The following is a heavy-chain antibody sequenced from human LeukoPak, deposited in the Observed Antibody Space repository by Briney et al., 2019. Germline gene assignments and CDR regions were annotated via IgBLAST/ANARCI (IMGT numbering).Heavy chain of an antibody. V-gene: IGHV3-33*01. J-gene: IGHJ4*02. CDR1: GLTLINYG. Sequence: GGSLRLSCTASGLTLINYGMHWVRQAPGKGLEWVAVIWYDGSNKYYADSVKGRFTISRDNSKSTVYLQMNSLRAEDTAVYYCARDSDSSGYYTPYFDYWGQGTLVTVSS. CDR3: ARDSDSSGYYTPYFDY. D-gene: IGHD3-22*01. CDR2: IWYDGSNK.